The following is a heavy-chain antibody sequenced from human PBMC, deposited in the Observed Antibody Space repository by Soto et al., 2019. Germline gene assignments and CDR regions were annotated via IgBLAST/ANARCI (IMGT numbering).Heavy chain of an antibody. Sequence: GESLKISCKGSGYSFTSYWIGWVRQMPGKGLEWMGIIYPGDSDTRYSPSFQGQVTISADKSISTAYLQWSSLKASDTAMYYCARQWAGKQWLVRRLPGGFDYWGQGTLVTVSS. CDR1: GYSFTSYW. J-gene: IGHJ4*02. CDR2: IYPGDSDT. V-gene: IGHV5-51*01. D-gene: IGHD6-19*01. CDR3: ARQWAGKQWLVRRLPGGFDY.